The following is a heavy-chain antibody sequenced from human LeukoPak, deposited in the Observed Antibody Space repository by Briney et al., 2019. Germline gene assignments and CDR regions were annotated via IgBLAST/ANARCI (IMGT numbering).Heavy chain of an antibody. CDR3: AKGSYYDSSGSFYFDY. Sequence: GGSLRLSCAASGFTFSSYAMHWVRQAPGKGLEWVSGISGSGDNTYYADSVKGRFTISRDNSKNALYVQVNSLGTEDTAAYYCAKGSYYDSSGSFYFDYWGQGTLVTVSS. J-gene: IGHJ4*02. CDR1: GFTFSSYA. V-gene: IGHV3-23*01. CDR2: ISGSGDNT. D-gene: IGHD3-22*01.